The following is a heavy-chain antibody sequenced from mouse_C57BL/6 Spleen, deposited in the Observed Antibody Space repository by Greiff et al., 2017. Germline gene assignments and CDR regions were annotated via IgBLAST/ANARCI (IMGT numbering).Heavy chain of an antibody. CDR3: AWVCYYDYFDY. V-gene: IGHV1-72*01. CDR1: GYTFTSSW. CDR2: IYPTSGGT. Sequence: VQLQQPGAELVKPGASVKLSCKASGYTFTSSWMPWVKQRPGRGLEWIGRIYPTSGGTKYNEKFKSKATLTVDKPSSPAYMQLSSLTSEDSAVYYCAWVCYYDYFDYWGQGTTLTVSS. D-gene: IGHD1-1*01. J-gene: IGHJ2*01.